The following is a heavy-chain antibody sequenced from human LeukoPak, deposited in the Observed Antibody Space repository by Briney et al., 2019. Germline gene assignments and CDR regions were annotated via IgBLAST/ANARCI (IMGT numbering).Heavy chain of an antibody. V-gene: IGHV1-69*04. CDR3: ARYYYGPLDY. Sequence: VASVTVSCKASGGTFSSYAISWVRQAPGQGLEWMGRIIPILGIANYAQKFQGRVTITADKSTSTAYMELSSLRSEDTAVYYCARYYYGPLDYWGQGTLVTVSS. J-gene: IGHJ4*02. CDR2: IIPILGIA. CDR1: GGTFSSYA. D-gene: IGHD3-10*01.